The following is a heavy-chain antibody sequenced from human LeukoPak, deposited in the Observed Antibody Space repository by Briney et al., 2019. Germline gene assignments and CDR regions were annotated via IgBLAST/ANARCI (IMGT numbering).Heavy chain of an antibody. CDR2: IYYSGGT. CDR3: ATAGSSELLWDYAMDV. Sequence: PSETLSLTCTVSGGSISSHYWSWIRQPPGKGLEWVGYIYYSGGTNYNPSLKSRVAISVDTSKNQFSLKLSSVTAADTAVYYCATAGSSELLWDYAMDVWGQGTTVTVSS. D-gene: IGHD3-10*01. CDR1: GGSISSHY. V-gene: IGHV4-59*11. J-gene: IGHJ6*02.